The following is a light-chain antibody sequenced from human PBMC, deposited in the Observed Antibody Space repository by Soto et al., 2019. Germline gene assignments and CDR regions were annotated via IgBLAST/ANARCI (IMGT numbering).Light chain of an antibody. CDR2: GAS. Sequence: IVMTQSPATLSVSPGERATLSCRASQSLGGSLAWYQQKPGQAPRLLIYGASTRATGIPARFSGSGSGTDFTLTISSLESEDFAIYYCQQRSNWPTFGQGTRLEI. J-gene: IGKJ5*01. V-gene: IGKV3-15*01. CDR1: QSLGGS. CDR3: QQRSNWPT.